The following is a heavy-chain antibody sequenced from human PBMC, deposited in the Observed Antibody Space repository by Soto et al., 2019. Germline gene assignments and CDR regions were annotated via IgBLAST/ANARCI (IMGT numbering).Heavy chain of an antibody. Sequence: RSQTLSLTRAISGDSVASNSAAWNWISQSPSRGLEWLGRTYYRSKWYTDYAESVKSRITINPDTSKNQVSLQLKSVTPEDTAVYYCTTGATGGRYVSYYYGIDVWGQGTTVTVSS. J-gene: IGHJ6*02. CDR3: TTGATGGRYVSYYYGIDV. D-gene: IGHD3-9*01. CDR2: TYYRSKWYT. CDR1: GDSVASNSAA. V-gene: IGHV6-1*01.